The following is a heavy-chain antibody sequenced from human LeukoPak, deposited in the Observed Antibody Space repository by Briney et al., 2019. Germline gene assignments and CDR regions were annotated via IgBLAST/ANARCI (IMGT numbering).Heavy chain of an antibody. J-gene: IGHJ6*02. V-gene: IGHV1-69*13. CDR3: ARDLSYCSGGSCYSTVTMDV. Sequence: SVKVSCKASGGAFSSYAISWVRQAPGQGLEWMGGIIPIFGTANYAQKFQGRVTITADESTSTAYMELSSLRSEDTAVYYCARDLSYCSGGSCYSTVTMDVWGQGTTVTVSS. CDR2: IIPIFGTA. D-gene: IGHD2-15*01. CDR1: GGAFSSYA.